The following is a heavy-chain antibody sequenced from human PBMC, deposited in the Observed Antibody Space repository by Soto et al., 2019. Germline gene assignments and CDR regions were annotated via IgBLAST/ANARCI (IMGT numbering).Heavy chain of an antibody. CDR1: VGSISSGGYY. D-gene: IGHD6-13*01. V-gene: IGHV4-31*03. J-gene: IGHJ4*02. Sequence: SETLCITCTFSVGSISSGGYYWSWIRQHPGKGLEWIGYIYYSGSTYYNPSLKSRVTISVDTSENQFSLKLSSVTAADTAVYYCARYSSSWYFDYWGQGTMVTVSS. CDR3: ARYSSSWYFDY. CDR2: IYYSGST.